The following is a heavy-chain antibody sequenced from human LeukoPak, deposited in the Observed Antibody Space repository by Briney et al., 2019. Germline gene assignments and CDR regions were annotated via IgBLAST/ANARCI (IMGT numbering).Heavy chain of an antibody. D-gene: IGHD2-15*01. CDR3: ATRSGGRATYYYYYMDV. Sequence: VASVKVSCKVSGYTLTELSMHWVRQAPGKGLEWMGGFDPEDGETIYAQKFQGRVTMTEDTSTDTAYMELSSLRSEDTAVYYCATRSGGRATYYYYYMDVWRKGTTVTVSS. CDR1: GYTLTELS. CDR2: FDPEDGET. V-gene: IGHV1-24*01. J-gene: IGHJ6*03.